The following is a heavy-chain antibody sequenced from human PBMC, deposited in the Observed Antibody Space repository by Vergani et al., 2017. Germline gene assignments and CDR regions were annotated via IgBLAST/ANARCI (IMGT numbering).Heavy chain of an antibody. V-gene: IGHV4-59*01. J-gene: IGHJ6*02. D-gene: IGHD5-18*01. CDR2: IYYSGST. Sequence: QVQLQESGPGLVKPSETLSLTCTVSGGSISSYYWSWIRQPPGKGLEWIGYIYYSGSTNYNPSLKSRVTISVDTSKNQFSLKLSSVTAADTAVYYCARDLVGYSFSPDSYYYYGMDVWGQGTTVTVSS. CDR3: ARDLVGYSFSPDSYYYYGMDV. CDR1: GGSISSYY.